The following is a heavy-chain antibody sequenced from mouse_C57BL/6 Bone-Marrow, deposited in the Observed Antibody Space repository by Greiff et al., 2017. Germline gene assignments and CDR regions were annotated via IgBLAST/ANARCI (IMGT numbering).Heavy chain of an antibody. CDR1: GYTFTSYW. J-gene: IGHJ2*01. CDR2: IYPGSGST. V-gene: IGHV1-55*01. D-gene: IGHD2-12*01. Sequence: LQPGAELVKPGASVKMSCKASGYTFTSYWLTWVKQRPGQGLEWIGDIYPGSGSTNYNEKFKSKATLTVDTSSSTAYMQLSSLTSEDSAVYYCARSYYTFDYWGQGTTLTVSS. CDR3: ARSYYTFDY.